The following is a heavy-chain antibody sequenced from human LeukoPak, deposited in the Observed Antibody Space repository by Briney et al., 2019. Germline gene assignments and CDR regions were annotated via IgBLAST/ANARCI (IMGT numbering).Heavy chain of an antibody. CDR1: GFAFSRYS. V-gene: IGHV3-21*01. D-gene: IGHD4-17*01. J-gene: IGHJ4*02. Sequence: GSLRLSCAASGFAFSRYSMNWVRQAPGKGLERVSSISYSGPRMFYADSVRGRFTISRDNAENSLFLQMNSLRAEDTAVYFCASNDYRDEGIDSWGQGTLVTVSS. CDR3: ASNDYRDEGIDS. CDR2: ISYSGPRM.